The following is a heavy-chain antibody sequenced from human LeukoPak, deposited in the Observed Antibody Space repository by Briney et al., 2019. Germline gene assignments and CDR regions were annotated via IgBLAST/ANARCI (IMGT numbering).Heavy chain of an antibody. CDR1: GDSVSSNNAG. D-gene: IGHD6-19*01. Sequence: SQTLSLSCAIPGDSVSSNNAGWTWLRPSPSRVLECLGRTYYRTKWYNDYAVSLKSRITISPDTSKNQFSPQLNSVTPADMAVYYCARAVAGRLDYWGQGTLVTVSS. CDR3: ARAVAGRLDY. CDR2: TYYRTKWYN. J-gene: IGHJ4*02. V-gene: IGHV6-1*01.